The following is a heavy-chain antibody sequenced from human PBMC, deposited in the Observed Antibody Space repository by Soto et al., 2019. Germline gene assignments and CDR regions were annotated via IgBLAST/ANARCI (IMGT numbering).Heavy chain of an antibody. Sequence: PSETLSLTCTVSGVSISSSNYHWGWIRQPPGKGLEWIGSIYYTGNKNYNPSLESRVTMSVDTSKNQFSLKLSSVTPTDTAVYYCARRSSSSLGSLFDPWGRGILVTVSS. CDR1: GVSISSSNYH. CDR2: IYYTGNK. V-gene: IGHV4-39*01. D-gene: IGHD6-6*01. CDR3: ARRSSSSLGSLFDP. J-gene: IGHJ5*02.